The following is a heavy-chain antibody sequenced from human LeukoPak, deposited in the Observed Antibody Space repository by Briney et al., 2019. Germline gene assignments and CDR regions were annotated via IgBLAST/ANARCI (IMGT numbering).Heavy chain of an antibody. CDR3: ARDRSRVSDY. CDR2: ISSDSTYI. J-gene: IGHJ4*02. Sequence: GGSLRLSCAASGFTFSTYSMNWVRQAPGKGLEWVSAISSDSTYIYYADSMKGRFTISRDNAKNSLYLQMNSLRAEDTAVYYCARDRSRVSDYWGQGTLVTVSS. V-gene: IGHV3-21*01. CDR1: GFTFSTYS.